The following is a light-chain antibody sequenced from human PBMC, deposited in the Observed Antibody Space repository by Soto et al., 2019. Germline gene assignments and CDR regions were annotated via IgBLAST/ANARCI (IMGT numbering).Light chain of an antibody. V-gene: IGKV3-20*01. Sequence: EIVLTQSPGSLSLSPGQRATLSCRASQSVDTTFFAWYQKKPGQAPRLLIYGASKRATGIPDRFSGSGSGTDFTLIISRLEPEDFAVSYCQQYSISVTCGQGTMVEIK. CDR2: GAS. J-gene: IGKJ1*01. CDR1: QSVDTTF. CDR3: QQYSISVT.